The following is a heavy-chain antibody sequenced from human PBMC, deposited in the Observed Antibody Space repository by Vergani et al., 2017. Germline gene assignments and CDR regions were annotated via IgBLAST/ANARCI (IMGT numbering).Heavy chain of an antibody. CDR2: IKSKTDGGTT. CDR3: TTLEMATMRVAFDI. V-gene: IGHV3-15*01. CDR1: GFTFSNAW. J-gene: IGHJ3*02. Sequence: EVQLVESGGGLVKPGGSLRLSCAASGFTFSNAWMSWVRQAPGKGLEWVGRIKSKTDGGTTDYAAPVKGRFTISRDDSKNTLYLQMNSLKTEDTAVYYCTTLEMATMRVAFDIWGQGTMVTVSS. D-gene: IGHD5-24*01.